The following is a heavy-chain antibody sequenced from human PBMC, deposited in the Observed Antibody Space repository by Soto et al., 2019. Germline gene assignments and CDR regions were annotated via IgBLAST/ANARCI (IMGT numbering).Heavy chain of an antibody. CDR3: ARDEMYTETYDFDY. CDR2: IHCNDGWT. V-gene: IGHV1-46*01. D-gene: IGHD1-1*01. CDR1: GYTFTTHY. Sequence: QVQLVQSGAEVKKPGASVKVSCRTSGYTFTTHYMHWVRQAPGQGPEWMGLIHCNDGWTEYALKFQGRVTITRDTSASTVYMELSSLRSEDTAIYYCARDEMYTETYDFDYWGQGTLVTVSS. J-gene: IGHJ4*02.